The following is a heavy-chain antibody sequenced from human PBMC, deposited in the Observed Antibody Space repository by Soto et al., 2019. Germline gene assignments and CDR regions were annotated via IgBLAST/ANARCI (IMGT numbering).Heavy chain of an antibody. J-gene: IGHJ4*02. Sequence: GGSLRLSCAASGLSFDDYAMHWVRQAPGKGLEWVSGISWNSGSVGYADSVKGRFTISRDNAKKSLHLQMNSLRPEDTALYYCAKDVGRVYCSGTSYCYSWVFDKWGKGNQVTVSS. CDR2: ISWNSGSV. CDR1: GLSFDDYA. CDR3: AKDVGRVYCSGTSYCYSWVFDK. D-gene: IGHD2-15*01. V-gene: IGHV3-9*01.